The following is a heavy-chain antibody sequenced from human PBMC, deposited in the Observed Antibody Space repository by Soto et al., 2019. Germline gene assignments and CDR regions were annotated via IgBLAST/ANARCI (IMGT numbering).Heavy chain of an antibody. CDR1: GGSISSSSYY. CDR3: ARHRGHDYIWGSYSGAFDI. V-gene: IGHV4-39*01. J-gene: IGHJ3*02. D-gene: IGHD3-16*01. CDR2: IYYSGST. Sequence: SETLSLTCTVSGGSISSSSYYWGWIRQPPGKGLEWIGSIYYSGSTYYNPSLKSRVTISVDTSKNQFSLKLSSVTAADTAVYYCARHRGHDYIWGSYSGAFDIWGQGTMVTVSS.